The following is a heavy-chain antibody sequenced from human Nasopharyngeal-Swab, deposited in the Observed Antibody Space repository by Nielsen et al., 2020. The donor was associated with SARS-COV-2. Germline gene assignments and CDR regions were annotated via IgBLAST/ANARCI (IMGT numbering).Heavy chain of an antibody. CDR2: INHSGRT. D-gene: IGHD3-3*01. J-gene: IGHJ5*02. CDR1: VGSFSGYY. Sequence: SETLSLTCAVYVGSFSGYYWTWIRQPPGGGLEWIGEINHSGRTNYNPSLKSRVTISVDKSKNQFSLKLSSVTAADTAVYYCARGVPITLVGVVSSGGNQFDPWGQGTLVTVSS. V-gene: IGHV4-34*01. CDR3: ARGVPITLVGVVSSGGNQFDP.